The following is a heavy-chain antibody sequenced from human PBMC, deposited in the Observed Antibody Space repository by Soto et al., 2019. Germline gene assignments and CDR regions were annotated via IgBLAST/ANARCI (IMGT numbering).Heavy chain of an antibody. CDR2: ISAYNANT. J-gene: IGHJ4*02. D-gene: IGHD5-12*01. CDR1: GYTFTSYG. V-gene: IGHV1-18*01. CDR3: ARGVVVTIGGEFDY. Sequence: QVQLVQSGAEVKKPGASVKVSCKSSGYTFTSYGIAWVRQAPGQGLEWMGWISAYNANTNYAQSLQGRVTMTKDTSTSTAYMELRSLSSGDTAVYYCARGVVVTIGGEFDYWGQGTLVTVSS.